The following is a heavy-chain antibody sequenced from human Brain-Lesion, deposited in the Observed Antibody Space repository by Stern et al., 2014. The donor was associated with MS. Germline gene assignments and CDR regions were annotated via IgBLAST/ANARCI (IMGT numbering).Heavy chain of an antibody. V-gene: IGHV4-59*01. CDR2: IHYSGST. D-gene: IGHD5-12*01. Sequence: VQLVQSGPGLVKPSETLSLTCTVSGGSFNHYYWSWVRQPPGKGLEWIGYIHYSGSTNYNPSLQSRVTISLDTSKSQFSLELSTVTTADTAVYFCARVGGYRGYERYSLVDYYYGMDVWGQGTTVAVSS. CDR1: GGSFNHYY. J-gene: IGHJ6*02. CDR3: ARVGGYRGYERYSLVDYYYGMDV.